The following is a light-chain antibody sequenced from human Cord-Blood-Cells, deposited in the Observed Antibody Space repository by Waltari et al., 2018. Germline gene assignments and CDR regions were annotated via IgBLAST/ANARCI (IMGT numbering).Light chain of an antibody. V-gene: IGKV1-39*01. CDR1: QSISSY. J-gene: IGKJ1*01. Sequence: DIQMTQSPSSLSASVGDKVIITCRTSQSISSYLNLYQQKPGKTPKLLIYAASSLQSGVPSRFSCSGSGIGFTLTISSLQPEDFGTYYCQQSYSTPWTFSQGTKVEIK. CDR3: QQSYSTPWT. CDR2: AAS.